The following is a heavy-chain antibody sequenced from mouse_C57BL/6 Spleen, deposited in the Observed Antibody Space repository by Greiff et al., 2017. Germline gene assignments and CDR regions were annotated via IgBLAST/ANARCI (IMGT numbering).Heavy chain of an antibody. Sequence: EVKLVESGPVLVKPGASVKMSCKASGYTFTDYYMNWVKQSHGKSLEWIGVINPYNGGTSYNQKFKGKATLTVDKSSSTAYMELNSLTSEDSAVYYCAREKTAQAHYFDYWGQGTTLTVSS. J-gene: IGHJ2*01. CDR3: AREKTAQAHYFDY. CDR1: GYTFTDYY. CDR2: INPYNGGT. D-gene: IGHD3-2*02. V-gene: IGHV1-19*01.